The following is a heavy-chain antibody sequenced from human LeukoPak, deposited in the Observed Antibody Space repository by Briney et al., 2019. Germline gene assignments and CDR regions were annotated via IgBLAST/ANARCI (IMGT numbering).Heavy chain of an antibody. CDR3: AKNSGGEYYFDY. V-gene: IGHV3-23*01. CDR2: ISGSGGST. Sequence: GGSLRLSCAASGFTFSSYAVSWVRQAPGKGLEWVSAISGSGGSTYYADSVKGRFTISRDNSKNTLYLQMNSLRAEDTAVYYCAKNSGGEYYFDYWGQGTLVTVSS. D-gene: IGHD3-10*01. CDR1: GFTFSSYA. J-gene: IGHJ4*02.